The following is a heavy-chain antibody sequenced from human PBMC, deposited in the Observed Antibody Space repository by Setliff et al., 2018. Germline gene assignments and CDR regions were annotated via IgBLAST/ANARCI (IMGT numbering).Heavy chain of an antibody. D-gene: IGHD5-18*01. CDR1: GGSISSYW. J-gene: IGHJ3*02. V-gene: IGHV4-4*07. CDR3: ARRRTALAFDI. CDR2: IYTSGST. Sequence: SSETLSLTCTVSGGSISSYWWSWIRQPAGKGLEWIGRIYTSGSTNYNPSLKSRVTMSVDTSKNKFSLKLSSVTAADTAVYYCARRRTALAFDIWGQGTMVTVSS.